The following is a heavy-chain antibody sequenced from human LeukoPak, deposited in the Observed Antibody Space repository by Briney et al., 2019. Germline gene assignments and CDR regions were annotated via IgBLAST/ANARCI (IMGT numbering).Heavy chain of an antibody. CDR2: IRRGTNSYTT. CDR1: GFTFSDYI. V-gene: IGHV3-72*01. D-gene: IGHD3-16*01. CDR3: TRDGGEGGNSAFDI. J-gene: IGHJ3*02. Sequence: GGSLRLSCAASGFTFSDYILDWVRQAPGKGLEWVGRIRRGTNSYTTEYAASVKGRVIISRDDSKNSLYLHMNSLKTEDTAVYHCTRDGGEGGNSAFDIWGQGTMVTVSS.